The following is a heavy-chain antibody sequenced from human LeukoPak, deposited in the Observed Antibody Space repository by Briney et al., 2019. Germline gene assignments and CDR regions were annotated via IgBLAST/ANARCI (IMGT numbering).Heavy chain of an antibody. CDR3: ATIYGDYYFDY. Sequence: GGSLRLSCAASGFTFSSYGMHWVRQAPGKGLEWVAVISYDGSNKYYADSVKGRFTISRDNSKNTLYLQMNSLRAEDTAVYYCATIYGDYYFDYWGQGTLVTVSS. CDR2: ISYDGSNK. V-gene: IGHV3-30*03. CDR1: GFTFSSYG. J-gene: IGHJ4*02. D-gene: IGHD4-17*01.